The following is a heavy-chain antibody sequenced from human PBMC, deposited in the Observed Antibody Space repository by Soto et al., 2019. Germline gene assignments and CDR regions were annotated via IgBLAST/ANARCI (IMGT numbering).Heavy chain of an antibody. Sequence: GASVKVSCKASGYTFTGYYMHWVRQAPGQGLEWMGWINPNSGGTNYAQKFQGWVTMTRDTSISTAYMELSRLRSDDTAVYYCAREIHTIAVARAPRPAAGLHRRYYYYGMDVWGQGTTVTVSS. V-gene: IGHV1-2*04. J-gene: IGHJ6*02. CDR1: GYTFTGYY. CDR3: AREIHTIAVARAPRPAAGLHRRYYYYGMDV. D-gene: IGHD6-19*01. CDR2: INPNSGGT.